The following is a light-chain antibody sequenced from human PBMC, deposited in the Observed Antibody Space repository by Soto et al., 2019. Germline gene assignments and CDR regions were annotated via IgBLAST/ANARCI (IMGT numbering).Light chain of an antibody. CDR2: AAF. V-gene: IGKV1-39*01. CDR1: QRTDSY. Sequence: DIQMTQSPSSLSASVGDRVTITCRASQRTDSYLNWYQQKPGKAPKLLIYAAFRLQSGVPSRFTGSGSGADFTLTISSLQPEDFATYYCQQSYSTPWTFGQGTKVEIK. CDR3: QQSYSTPWT. J-gene: IGKJ1*01.